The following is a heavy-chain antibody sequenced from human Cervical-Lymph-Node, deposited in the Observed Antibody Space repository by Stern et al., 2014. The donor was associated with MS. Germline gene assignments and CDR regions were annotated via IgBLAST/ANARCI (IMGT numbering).Heavy chain of an antibody. Sequence: VQLVESGAEVKKPGASVRVSCKASGYTFTSYDINWVRQTTGQGLEWMGWMNPNSGNTGFAQKFLGRLTMTRNTSISTAYMELSSLRSEDTAVYYCARPPAGEFSLYLYYYGMDVWGQGTTVTVSS. CDR1: GYTFTSYD. CDR2: MNPNSGNT. CDR3: ARPPAGEFSLYLYYYGMDV. J-gene: IGHJ6*02. V-gene: IGHV1-8*01. D-gene: IGHD2-2*02.